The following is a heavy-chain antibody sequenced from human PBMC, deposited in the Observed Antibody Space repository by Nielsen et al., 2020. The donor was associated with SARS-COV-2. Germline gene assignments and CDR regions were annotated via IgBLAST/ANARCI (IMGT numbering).Heavy chain of an antibody. Sequence: SETLSLTCAVYGGSFSGYYWSWIRQPPGKGLEWIGEINHSGSTNYNPSLKSRVTISVDTSKNQFSLKLSSVTAADTAVYYCARRSSSWLFDPWGQGTLVTVSS. CDR1: GGSFSGYY. CDR2: INHSGST. CDR3: ARRSSSWLFDP. D-gene: IGHD6-13*01. V-gene: IGHV4-34*01. J-gene: IGHJ5*02.